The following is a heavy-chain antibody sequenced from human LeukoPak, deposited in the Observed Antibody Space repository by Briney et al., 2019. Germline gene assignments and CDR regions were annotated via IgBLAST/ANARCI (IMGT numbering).Heavy chain of an antibody. D-gene: IGHD6-6*01. J-gene: IGHJ6*03. Sequence: SETLSLTCTVSGGSISSGSYYWSWIRQPAGKGLEGIGRIYTSGSTHYNPSLKSRVTISVDTSKNQFSLKLSSVTAADTAVYYCARWGYSSSSPRYYYYMDVWGKGTTVTVSS. V-gene: IGHV4-61*02. CDR1: GGSISSGSYY. CDR3: ARWGYSSSSPRYYYYMDV. CDR2: IYTSGST.